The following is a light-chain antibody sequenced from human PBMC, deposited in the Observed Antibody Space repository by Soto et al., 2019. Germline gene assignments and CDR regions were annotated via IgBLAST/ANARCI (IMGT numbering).Light chain of an antibody. Sequence: DIQMTQSPSSVSASVGDRVTITCRASQGISSWLAWYQRKPGKAPKLLIYAASSLQSGVPSRFSGSGSGTDVTLTISSLQPEDFATYYCQQANSFPITFGQGTRLEIK. CDR1: QGISSW. V-gene: IGKV1-12*01. CDR3: QQANSFPIT. J-gene: IGKJ5*01. CDR2: AAS.